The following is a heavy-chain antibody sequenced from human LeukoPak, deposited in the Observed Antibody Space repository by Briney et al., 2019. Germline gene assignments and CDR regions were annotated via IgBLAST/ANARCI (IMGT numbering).Heavy chain of an antibody. CDR1: GYTFTSYY. CDR2: INPSGDST. V-gene: IGHV1-46*01. CDR3: ARDARYGGKDY. J-gene: IGHJ4*02. D-gene: IGHD4-23*01. Sequence: GASVRVSCKASGYTFTSYYMHWVRQAPGQGLEWMGIINPSGDSTSYAQKFQGRVTMTRDMSTSTVYMELSSLRSEDTAVYYCARDARYGGKDYWGQGTLVTVSS.